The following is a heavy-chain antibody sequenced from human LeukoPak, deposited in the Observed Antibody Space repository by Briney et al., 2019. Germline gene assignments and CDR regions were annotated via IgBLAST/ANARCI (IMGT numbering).Heavy chain of an antibody. CDR2: ISYDGSNK. Sequence: GRSLRLSCAASGFTFSSYAMHWVRQAPGKGLEWVAVISYDGSNKYYADSVKGRFTISRDNSKNTLYLQMNSLRAEDTAVYYCATQPIIVVVTATSNYWGQGTLVTVSS. D-gene: IGHD2-21*02. V-gene: IGHV3-30-3*01. J-gene: IGHJ4*02. CDR3: ATQPIIVVVTATSNY. CDR1: GFTFSSYA.